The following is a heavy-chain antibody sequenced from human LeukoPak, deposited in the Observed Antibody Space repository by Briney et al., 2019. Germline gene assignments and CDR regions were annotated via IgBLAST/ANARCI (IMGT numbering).Heavy chain of an antibody. CDR2: INAGNGNT. CDR3: AKPSTIFGVVREGKYYFDY. CDR1: GYTFTSYA. Sequence: ASVRVSCKASGYTFTSYAMHWVRQAPGQRLEWMGWINAGNGNTKYSQKFQGRVTITRDTSASTAYMELSSLRSEDTAVYYCAKPSTIFGVVREGKYYFDYWGQGTLVTVSS. V-gene: IGHV1-3*01. J-gene: IGHJ4*02. D-gene: IGHD3-3*01.